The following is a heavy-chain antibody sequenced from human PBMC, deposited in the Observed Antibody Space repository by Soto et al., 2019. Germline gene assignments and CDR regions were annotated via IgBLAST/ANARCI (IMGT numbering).Heavy chain of an antibody. J-gene: IGHJ6*02. CDR3: ARSPAARPGYYYYGMDV. CDR1: GYSFTSYC. V-gene: IGHV5-51*01. Sequence: PGESLTIFCKGSGYSFTSYCIGWVRQMPGKGLEWMGIIYPGDSDTRYSPSFQGQVTISADKSISTAYLQRSSLKASDTAMYYCARSPAARPGYYYYGMDVWGQGTTVTVSS. D-gene: IGHD6-6*01. CDR2: IYPGDSDT.